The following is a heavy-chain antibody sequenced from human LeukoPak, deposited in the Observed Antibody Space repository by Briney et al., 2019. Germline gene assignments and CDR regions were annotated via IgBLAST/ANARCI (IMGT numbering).Heavy chain of an antibody. CDR3: ARDDVDTPTFDY. J-gene: IGHJ4*02. CDR2: ISAYNGNR. Sequence: ASVKVSCKASGYSFTSYGFSWVRQAPGQGLEWMGWISAYNGNRNLAQKFQDRVTMTTDTSTSTAYMELRGLRSDDTAVYYCARDDVDTPTFDYWGPGMLVAVSS. CDR1: GYSFTSYG. V-gene: IGHV1-18*01. D-gene: IGHD5-18*01.